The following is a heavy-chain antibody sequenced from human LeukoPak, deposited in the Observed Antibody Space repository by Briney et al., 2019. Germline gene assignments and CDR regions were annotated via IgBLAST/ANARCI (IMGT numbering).Heavy chain of an antibody. CDR3: AKDIPNDYGDYDGYYFDY. CDR2: ISGSGGST. J-gene: IGHJ4*02. D-gene: IGHD4-17*01. V-gene: IGHV3-23*01. Sequence: PGGSLRLSCAASGFTFSSYAMSWVRQAPGKGLEWVSAISGSGGSTYYADSVKGRFTISRDNSKNTLYLRMNSLRAEDTAVYYCAKDIPNDYGDYDGYYFDYWGQGTLVTVSS. CDR1: GFTFSSYA.